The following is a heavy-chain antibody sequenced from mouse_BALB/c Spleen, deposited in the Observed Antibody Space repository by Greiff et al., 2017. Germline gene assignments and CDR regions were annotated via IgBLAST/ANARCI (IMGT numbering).Heavy chain of an antibody. J-gene: IGHJ4*01. D-gene: IGHD2-14*01. CDR2: IDPANGNT. Sequence: DVKLQESGAELVKPGASVKLSCTASGFNIKDTYMHWVKQRPEQGLEWIGRIDPANGNTKYDPKFQGKATLTVDKSSSTAYMQLSSLTSEDSAVYYCARGAYYRYEGAMDYWGQGTSVTVSS. CDR3: ARGAYYRYEGAMDY. V-gene: IGHV14-3*02. CDR1: GFNIKDTY.